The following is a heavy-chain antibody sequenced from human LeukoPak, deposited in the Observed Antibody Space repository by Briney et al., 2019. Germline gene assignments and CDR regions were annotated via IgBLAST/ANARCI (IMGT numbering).Heavy chain of an antibody. Sequence: GGSLRLSCAASGFTFNTYAMSWVRQAPGKGLEWVSAISGSGGSTYYADSVKGRFTISRDNSKNTLYLQIHSLRAEDTAVYYSAKGKGSSSSSIDWWGQGTLVTVSS. CDR1: GFTFNTYA. CDR3: AKGKGSSSSSIDW. J-gene: IGHJ4*02. CDR2: ISGSGGST. V-gene: IGHV3-23*01. D-gene: IGHD2-15*01.